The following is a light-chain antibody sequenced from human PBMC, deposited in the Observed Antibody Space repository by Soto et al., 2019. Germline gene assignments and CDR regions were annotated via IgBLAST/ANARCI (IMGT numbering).Light chain of an antibody. V-gene: IGKV1-39*01. CDR3: QQSYGPPYT. CDR1: QSLGRR. CDR2: ETS. Sequence: DIQMTQSPSSLSASVGDRVTISCRASQSLGRRLTWYQQKPGEAPQLLIYETSNLQNGVPSRFSGSGSETDFTPTINSPQPEDCATSYCQQSYGPPYTSGQGTKL. J-gene: IGKJ2*01.